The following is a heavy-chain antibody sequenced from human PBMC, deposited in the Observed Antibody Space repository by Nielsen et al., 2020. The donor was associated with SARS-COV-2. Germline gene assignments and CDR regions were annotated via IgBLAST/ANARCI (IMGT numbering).Heavy chain of an antibody. CDR3: AAIEGAASAFDI. CDR1: GFTVTSSA. CDR2: IVVGSGNT. V-gene: IGHV1-58*02. J-gene: IGHJ3*02. D-gene: IGHD3-22*01. Sequence: SVKVSCKASGFTVTSSAMQWVRQARGQRLEWIGWIVVGSGNTNYAQKFQERVTITRDMSTSTAYMELSSLRSEDTAVYYCAAIEGAASAFDIWGQGTMVTVSS.